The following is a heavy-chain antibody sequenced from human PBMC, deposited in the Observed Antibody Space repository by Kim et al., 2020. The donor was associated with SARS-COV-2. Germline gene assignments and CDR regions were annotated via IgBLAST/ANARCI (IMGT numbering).Heavy chain of an antibody. CDR3: ARALGGSSY. V-gene: IGHV3-48*02. J-gene: IGHJ4*02. Sequence: STIYYADSVKGRFTISRDNAKNSLYLQMNSLRDEDTAVYYCARALGGSSYWGQGTLVTVSS. CDR2: STI. D-gene: IGHD1-26*01.